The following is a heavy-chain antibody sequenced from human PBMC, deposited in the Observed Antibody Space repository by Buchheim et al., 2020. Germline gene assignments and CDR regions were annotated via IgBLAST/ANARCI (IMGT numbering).Heavy chain of an antibody. V-gene: IGHV3-21*01. Sequence: DVQLVESGGGLVKPGGSLRLSCAASGFTFSRYSMSWVRQAPGKGLEWVSSINPYSDYMYYADSVRGRFAISRDNAQNSLSLQMNSLRAEDTALYYCARASGDWYFDLWGRGTL. CDR2: INPYSDYM. J-gene: IGHJ2*01. D-gene: IGHD7-27*01. CDR1: GFTFSRYS. CDR3: ARASGDWYFDL.